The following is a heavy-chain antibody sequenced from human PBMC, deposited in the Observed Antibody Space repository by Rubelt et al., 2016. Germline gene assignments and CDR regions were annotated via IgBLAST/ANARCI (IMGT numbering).Heavy chain of an antibody. D-gene: IGHD3-9*01. V-gene: IGHV3-21*01. CDR3: ARGPYYDIPEDWFDP. CDR2: ISSSSSYI. J-gene: IGHJ5*02. Sequence: RGGLEWVSSISSSSSYIYYADSVKGRFTISRDNAKNSLYLQMNSLRAEDTAVYYCARGPYYDIPEDWFDPWGQGTLVTVSS.